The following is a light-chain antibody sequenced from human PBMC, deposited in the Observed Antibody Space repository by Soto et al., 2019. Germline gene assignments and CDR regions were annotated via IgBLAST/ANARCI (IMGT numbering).Light chain of an antibody. V-gene: IGKV1-5*03. CDR1: QSISSW. CDR3: QQYNSYPRT. CDR2: KAS. Sequence: DIQMTQSPSTLSASVGDRVTITCRASQSISSWLAWYQQKPGKAPNLLIYKASSLESRVPSRFSGSGSGTEFTLTISSLQPDDFATYYCQQYNSYPRTFGGGTKVDIK. J-gene: IGKJ4*01.